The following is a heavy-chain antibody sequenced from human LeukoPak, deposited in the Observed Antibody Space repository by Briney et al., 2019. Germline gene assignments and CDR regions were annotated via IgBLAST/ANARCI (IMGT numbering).Heavy chain of an antibody. D-gene: IGHD6-19*01. V-gene: IGHV4-39*01. CDR1: GGSISSSSYY. CDR2: IYYSGDT. J-gene: IGHJ6*03. Sequence: SETLSLTCTVSGGSISSSSYYWGWIRQPPGTGLEWIGSIYYSGDTYYNPSLKSRRVTISVDTSKNQFSLRLSSVTAADTAVYYCARHQWHYYYYMGVWGKGSTVTVYS. CDR3: ARHQWHYYYYMGV.